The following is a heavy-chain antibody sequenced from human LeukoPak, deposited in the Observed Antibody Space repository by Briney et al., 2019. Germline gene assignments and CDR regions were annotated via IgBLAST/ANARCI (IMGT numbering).Heavy chain of an antibody. CDR2: TYYRSKWYN. Sequence: SQTLSLTCAISGDSVSSNSAAWNWIRQSLSRGLEWLGRTYYRSKWYNDYAVSVKSRITINPDTSKNQFSLQLNSVTPEDTAVYYCAREVGYYDREYFQHWGQGTLVTISS. CDR1: GDSVSSNSAA. V-gene: IGHV6-1*01. J-gene: IGHJ1*01. CDR3: AREVGYYDREYFQH. D-gene: IGHD3-22*01.